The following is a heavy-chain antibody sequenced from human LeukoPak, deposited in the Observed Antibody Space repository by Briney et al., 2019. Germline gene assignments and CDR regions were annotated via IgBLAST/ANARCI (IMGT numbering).Heavy chain of an antibody. CDR1: GYTFTTYT. J-gene: IGHJ4*02. CDR2: INAGNGNT. CDR3: ARDLARGTEMIITTLFDY. Sequence: ASVKVSFKASGYTFTTYTIHWVRQAPGHRLEWMGWINAGNGNTKYSQKFQGRVTITRDTSASTAYMELGGLRSEDTAVYYCARDLARGTEMIITTLFDYWGQGTLVTVSS. D-gene: IGHD3-22*01. V-gene: IGHV1-3*01.